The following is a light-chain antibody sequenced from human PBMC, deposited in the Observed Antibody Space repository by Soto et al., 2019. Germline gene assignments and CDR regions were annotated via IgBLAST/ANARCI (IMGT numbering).Light chain of an antibody. CDR2: KAS. CDR1: QSVSSW. J-gene: IGKJ1*01. Sequence: DIQMTQSPSTLSASVGDRVTITCRASQSVSSWLAWYQQKREKAPKLLIYKASSLESGVPSRFSGSGSETEFTLTISSLQPDDFATYYCQHYNSYSEAFGQGTKVELK. CDR3: QHYNSYSEA. V-gene: IGKV1-5*03.